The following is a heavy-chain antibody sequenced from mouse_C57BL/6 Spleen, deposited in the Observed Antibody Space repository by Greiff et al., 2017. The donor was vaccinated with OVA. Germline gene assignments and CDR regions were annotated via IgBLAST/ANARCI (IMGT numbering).Heavy chain of an antibody. J-gene: IGHJ2*01. CDR2: IDPSDSYT. CDR3: ARKEDDGYYEDY. Sequence: VQLQQPGAELVKPGASVKLSCKASGYTFTSYWMQWVKQRPGQGLEWIGEIDPSDSYTNYNQKFKGKATLTVDTSSSTAYMQLSSLTSEDSAVYYCARKEDDGYYEDYWGQGTTLTVSS. CDR1: GYTFTSYW. D-gene: IGHD2-3*01. V-gene: IGHV1-50*01.